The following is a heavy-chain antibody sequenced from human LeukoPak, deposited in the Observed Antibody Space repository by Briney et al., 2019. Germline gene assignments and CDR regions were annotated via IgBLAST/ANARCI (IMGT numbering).Heavy chain of an antibody. V-gene: IGHV2-5*01. J-gene: IGHJ4*02. CDR1: GFSLSTSGVG. CDR3: AREEYYYDSSGYPYYFDY. D-gene: IGHD3-22*01. CDR2: IYWNDDK. Sequence: SGPTLVNPTQTLTLTCTFSGFSLSTSGVGVGWIRQPPGKALEWLALIYWNDDKRYSPSLKSRLTITKDTSKNQVVLTMTNMDPVDTATYYCAREEYYYDSSGYPYYFDYWGQGTLVTLSS.